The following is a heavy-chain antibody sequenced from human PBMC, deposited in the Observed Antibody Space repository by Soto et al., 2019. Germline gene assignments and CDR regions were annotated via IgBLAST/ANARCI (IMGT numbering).Heavy chain of an antibody. CDR3: ARDFGSGYCTNGVCYPPIYYYYGMDV. V-gene: IGHV3-30-3*01. CDR1: GFTFSSYA. Sequence: QVQLVESGGGVVQPGRSLRLSCAASGFTFSSYAMHWVRQAPGKGLEWVAVISYDGSNKYYADSVKGRFTISRDNSKNTLYLQMTSLRAEDTAVYYCARDFGSGYCTNGVCYPPIYYYYGMDVWGQGTTVTVSS. CDR2: ISYDGSNK. J-gene: IGHJ6*02. D-gene: IGHD2-8*01.